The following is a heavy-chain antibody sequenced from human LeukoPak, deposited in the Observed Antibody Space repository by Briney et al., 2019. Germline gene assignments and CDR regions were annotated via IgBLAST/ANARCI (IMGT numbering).Heavy chain of an antibody. CDR1: GFSFSSYG. Sequence: PGGSLRLSCAASGFSFSSYGMHWVRQAPGKGLEWVAFIRNDGSNEYYADSVKGRFTISRDNSKNTLYLQMNSLRTEDTALYYCAELGITMIGGVWGKGTTVTISS. D-gene: IGHD3-10*02. CDR2: IRNDGSNE. J-gene: IGHJ6*04. CDR3: AELGITMIGGV. V-gene: IGHV3-30*02.